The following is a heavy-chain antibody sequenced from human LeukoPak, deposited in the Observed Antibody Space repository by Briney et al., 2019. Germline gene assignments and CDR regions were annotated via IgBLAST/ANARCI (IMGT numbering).Heavy chain of an antibody. Sequence: GGSLRLSCAVSGFTFSSYAMNWVRQAPGKGLEWVSISGSGGDTYYADSVKGRFTISRDNSKNTLYLQMSSLRAEDTAVYYCAKARGATYGTYYFDYWGQGTLVTVSS. D-gene: IGHD4/OR15-4a*01. CDR3: AKARGATYGTYYFDY. CDR1: GFTFSSYA. CDR2: ISGSGGDT. J-gene: IGHJ4*02. V-gene: IGHV3-23*01.